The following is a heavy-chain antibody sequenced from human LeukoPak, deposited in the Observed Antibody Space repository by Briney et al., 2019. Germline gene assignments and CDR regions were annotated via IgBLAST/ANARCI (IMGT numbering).Heavy chain of an antibody. CDR2: IIPIFGTA. J-gene: IGHJ4*02. D-gene: IGHD3-10*01. Sequence: EASVKVSCKASGGTFSSYAISWVRQAPGQGLEWMGGIIPIFGTANYAQKFQGRVTITADESTSTAYMELSGLISEDTAVYYCARDAGRGVSYNYWGQGTLVTVSS. V-gene: IGHV1-69*01. CDR1: GGTFSSYA. CDR3: ARDAGRGVSYNY.